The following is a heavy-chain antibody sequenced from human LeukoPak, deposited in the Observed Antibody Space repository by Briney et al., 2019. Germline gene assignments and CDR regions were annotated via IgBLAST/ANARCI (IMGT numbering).Heavy chain of an antibody. CDR3: ARVNIQLWSYGFDH. Sequence: GGSLRLSCAASGFTFFSFGMNWVRQAPGKGLEWVASITGSSNSMYYADSVKGRFTISRDNAKNSLFLQMDSLKVEDTAVYYCARVNIQLWSYGFDHWGQGALVSVSS. D-gene: IGHD5-18*01. CDR1: GFTFFSFG. V-gene: IGHV3-21*01. J-gene: IGHJ4*02. CDR2: ITGSSNSM.